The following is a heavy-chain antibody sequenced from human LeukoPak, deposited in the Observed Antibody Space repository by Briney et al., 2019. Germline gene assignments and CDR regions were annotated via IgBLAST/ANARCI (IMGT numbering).Heavy chain of an antibody. CDR3: AKVGCSSTSCYVTSYYYYYYMDV. CDR2: ISGSGGST. CDR1: GFTFSSYG. V-gene: IGHV3-23*01. Sequence: GGSLRLSCAASGFTFSSYGMSWVRQAPGKGLEWVSAISGSGGSTYYADSVKGRFTISRDNSKNTLYLQMNSLRAEDTAVYYCAKVGCSSTSCYVTSYYYYYYMDVWGKGTTVTISS. D-gene: IGHD2-2*01. J-gene: IGHJ6*03.